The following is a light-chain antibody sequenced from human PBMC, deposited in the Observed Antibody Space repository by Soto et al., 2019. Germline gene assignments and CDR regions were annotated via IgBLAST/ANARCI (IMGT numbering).Light chain of an antibody. CDR2: DVS. V-gene: IGLV2-14*01. J-gene: IGLJ1*01. CDR3: SSYTSDSTYV. Sequence: QSVLTQSASVSGSPGQSITISCTGTSSDVGGYNYVSWYQEHPGKAPKLMIYDVSNRPSGVSNRFSGSKSDNTASLTISGLQAEDEADYYCSSYTSDSTYVFGTGTKVTVL. CDR1: SSDVGGYNY.